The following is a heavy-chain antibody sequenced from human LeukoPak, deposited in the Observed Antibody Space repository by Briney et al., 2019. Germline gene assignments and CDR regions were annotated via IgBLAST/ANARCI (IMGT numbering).Heavy chain of an antibody. CDR3: ARDLGYSSGWYDY. Sequence: PSETLSLTCTVSGGSISSYYWSWIRQPPGKGLEWSGYIYYSGSTNYNPSLKSRVTISVDTSKNQFSLKLSSVTAADTAVYYCARDLGYSSGWYDYWGQGTLVTVSS. CDR1: GGSISSYY. J-gene: IGHJ4*02. CDR2: IYYSGST. D-gene: IGHD6-19*01. V-gene: IGHV4-59*01.